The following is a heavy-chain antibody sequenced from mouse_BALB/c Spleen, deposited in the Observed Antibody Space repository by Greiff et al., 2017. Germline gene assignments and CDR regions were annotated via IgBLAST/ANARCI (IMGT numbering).Heavy chain of an antibody. J-gene: IGHJ4*01. CDR1: GFTFSSYG. Sequence: EVQRVESGGDLVKPGGSLKLSCAASGFTFSSYGMSWVRQTPDKRLEWVATISSGGSYTYYPDSVKGRFTISRDNAKNTLYLQMSSMKAEDTAMYYCASSGNCDAMDYWGQGTSVTVSS. V-gene: IGHV5-6*01. CDR3: ASSGNCDAMDY. CDR2: ISSGGSYT. D-gene: IGHD2-1*01.